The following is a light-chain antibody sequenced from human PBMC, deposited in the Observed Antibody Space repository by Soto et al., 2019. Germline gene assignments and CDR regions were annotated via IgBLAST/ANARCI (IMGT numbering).Light chain of an antibody. Sequence: DIVMTPTPLSLPVTPGEPASISCRSSQSLLDSDDGNTYLDWYLQKPGQSPQLLIYTVSYRASGVPDRFSGSGSGTDFTLKISRVEAEDVGVYYCMQRIEFPLTFGGGTKVDI. CDR1: QSLLDSDDGNTY. CDR2: TVS. V-gene: IGKV2-40*01. CDR3: MQRIEFPLT. J-gene: IGKJ4*01.